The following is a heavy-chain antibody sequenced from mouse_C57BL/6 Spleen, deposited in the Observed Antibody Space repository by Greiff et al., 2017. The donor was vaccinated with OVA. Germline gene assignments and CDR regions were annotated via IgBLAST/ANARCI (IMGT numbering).Heavy chain of an antibody. CDR1: GYTFTSYW. Sequence: VQLQQPGAELVKPGASVKLSCKASGYTFTSYWMHWVKQRPGQGLEWIGMIHPNSGSTNYNEKFKSKATLTVDKSSSTAYMQLSSLTSEDAAVYYCASYGGGYFDVWGTGTTVTVSS. V-gene: IGHV1-64*01. CDR2: IHPNSGST. D-gene: IGHD1-2*01. J-gene: IGHJ1*03. CDR3: ASYGGGYFDV.